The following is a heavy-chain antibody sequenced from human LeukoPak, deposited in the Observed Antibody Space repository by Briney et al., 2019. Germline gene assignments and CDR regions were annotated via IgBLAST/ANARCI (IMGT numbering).Heavy chain of an antibody. J-gene: IGHJ4*02. CDR3: ASQRVTALD. V-gene: IGHV3-21*01. D-gene: IGHD2-21*02. CDR1: GFIFTNAW. Sequence: PGGSLRHSCAASGFIFTNAWMNWVRQAPGKGPEWVSSISASSTYIYYADSVKGRFTVSRDNAKNSLYLQMNSLRAEDTAVYYCASQRVTALDWGQGTLVTVSS. CDR2: ISASSTYI.